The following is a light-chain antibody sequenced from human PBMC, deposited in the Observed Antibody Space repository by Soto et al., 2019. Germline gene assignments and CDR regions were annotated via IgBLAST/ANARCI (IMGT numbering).Light chain of an antibody. V-gene: IGLV2-8*01. CDR1: SSDVGGYNY. J-gene: IGLJ2*01. CDR2: EVS. CDR3: SSYAGSNNSL. Sequence: QSALTQPPSASGSPGQSVTISCTGTSSDVGGYNYVSWYQQHPGKAPNLMIYEVSKRPSGVPDRFSGSKSGNTASLTVSGLQAEDEADYYCSSYAGSNNSLFGGGTKLTVL.